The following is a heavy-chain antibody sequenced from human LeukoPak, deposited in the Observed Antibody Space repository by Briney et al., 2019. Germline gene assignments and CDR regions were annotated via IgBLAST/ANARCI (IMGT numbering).Heavy chain of an antibody. Sequence: PGGSLRLSCAASRFTFSTYTMAWVRQAPGGGLEWVSGISGNGGRTYYADSVKGRFAISRDDSKSTLYLQMSSLRGEDTAVYYCAKDFGRNLGGPGYWGRGTLVIVSS. CDR1: RFTFSTYT. CDR3: AKDFGRNLGGPGY. J-gene: IGHJ4*02. D-gene: IGHD1-14*01. CDR2: ISGNGGRT. V-gene: IGHV3-23*01.